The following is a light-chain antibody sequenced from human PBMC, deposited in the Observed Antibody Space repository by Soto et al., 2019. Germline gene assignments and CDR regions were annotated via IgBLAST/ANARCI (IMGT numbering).Light chain of an antibody. CDR1: SSNIGSHT. J-gene: IGLJ2*01. CDR2: SNT. V-gene: IGLV1-44*01. Sequence: QSVLTQPPSASGTPGQTIAISCSGGSSNIGSHTVNWYQQLPGTAPRLLIYSNTQRPSGVPYRLSGSKSGTSASLAISGLHSAYEGDYYCAAWDDGLNGVVFGGGTKVTVL. CDR3: AAWDDGLNGVV.